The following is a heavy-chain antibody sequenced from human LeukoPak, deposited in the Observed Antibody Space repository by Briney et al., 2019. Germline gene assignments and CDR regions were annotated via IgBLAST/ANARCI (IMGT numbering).Heavy chain of an antibody. CDR2: IRQDGIET. D-gene: IGHD2-21*02. Sequence: GGSLRLSCAASGFTFSTYWMSWVRQAPGKGLEWVATIRQDGIETHYVDSVRARFLISRDNSKSSLYLQMSSLREEDTAIYYCARGCGRAHCPYFLDYWGQGTLVPVSA. CDR1: GFTFSTYW. CDR3: ARGCGRAHCPYFLDY. J-gene: IGHJ4*02. V-gene: IGHV3-7*01.